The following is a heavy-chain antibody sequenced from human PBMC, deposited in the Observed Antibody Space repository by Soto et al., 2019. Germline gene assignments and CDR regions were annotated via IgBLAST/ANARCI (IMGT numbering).Heavy chain of an antibody. D-gene: IGHD6-25*01. Sequence: GESLKISCKGSGYSFTSYWIGWVRQMPGKGLECMGFIYPGDSDTTYSPSFQGHVTISADKYSSTAYLQWSSLKASDTAMYYCARVDSSGCSEYWGQGTLITVSS. CDR3: ARVDSSGCSEY. J-gene: IGHJ4*02. CDR2: IYPGDSDT. V-gene: IGHV5-51*01. CDR1: GYSFTSYW.